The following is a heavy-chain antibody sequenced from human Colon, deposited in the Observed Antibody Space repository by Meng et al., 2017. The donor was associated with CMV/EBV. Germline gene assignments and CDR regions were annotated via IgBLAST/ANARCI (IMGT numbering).Heavy chain of an antibody. J-gene: IGHJ3*02. CDR1: GFTFSSYG. D-gene: IGHD2-15*01. CDR2: VGNDGIKK. CDR3: AILAVAAAGNAFDI. V-gene: IGHV3-30*02. Sequence: GESLKISCAASGFTFSSYGMHWVRQAPGKGLEWVAFVGNDGIKKHSADSVKGRFTVSRDNSKNALFLEMNSLRAEDTAVYYCAILAVAAAGNAFDIWGQGTMVTVSS.